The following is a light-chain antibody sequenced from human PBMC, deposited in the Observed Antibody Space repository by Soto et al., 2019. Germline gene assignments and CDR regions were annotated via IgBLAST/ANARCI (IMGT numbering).Light chain of an antibody. CDR1: QDISPY. V-gene: IGKV1-27*01. J-gene: IGKJ4*01. CDR2: AAY. Sequence: DIQMTQAPFSLSASLGDRVTITCRARQDISPYLAWYQQKPGKVPKLLISAAYTLQSGVPSRFSGSGSGTDFTLTISSLQPEDVATYYCQKYNNAPLTFGGGTKVEIK. CDR3: QKYNNAPLT.